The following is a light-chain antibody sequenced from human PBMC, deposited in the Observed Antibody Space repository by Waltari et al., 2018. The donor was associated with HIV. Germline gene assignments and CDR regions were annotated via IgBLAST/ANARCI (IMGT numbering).Light chain of an antibody. CDR1: QSLLYSNGNNF. J-gene: IGKJ1*01. V-gene: IGKV2-28*01. CDR2: MGS. CDR3: MQALHTPPRT. Sequence: DIVMTQSPLSLPVTPGETASISCRSSQSLLYSNGNNFLDWYVQKPGQSPQLLIYMGSSLASVVSDRFSGSGSGTDFTRTINKVESDDVGVYYCMQALHTPPRTFGQGTKVEIK.